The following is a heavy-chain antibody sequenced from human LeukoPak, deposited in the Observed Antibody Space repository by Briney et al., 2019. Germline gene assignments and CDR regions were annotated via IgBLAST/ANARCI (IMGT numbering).Heavy chain of an antibody. J-gene: IGHJ3*02. CDR1: GFTFSSYA. D-gene: IGHD6-19*01. V-gene: IGHV3-23*01. Sequence: PGGSLRLSCAASGFTFSSYAMSWVRQAPGKGLEWVSAISGSGGSTYYADSVKGRFTISRDNSKNTLYLQMNSLRAEDTAVYYCARDSGAYSSGWYGAFDIWGQGTMVTVSS. CDR2: ISGSGGST. CDR3: ARDSGAYSSGWYGAFDI.